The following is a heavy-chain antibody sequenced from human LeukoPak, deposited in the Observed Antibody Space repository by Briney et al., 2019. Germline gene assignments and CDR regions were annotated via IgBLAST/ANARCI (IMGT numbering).Heavy chain of an antibody. Sequence: ASVKVSCKASGYTFTDYYMHWVRQAPGQGLEWMGWINANSGGINYAQKFQDRVTMTRDTSISTAYMELSRLRSDDTAVYYCVRDLSYYDSSGYYKWFDPWGQGTLVTVSS. CDR3: VRDLSYYDSSGYYKWFDP. D-gene: IGHD3-22*01. V-gene: IGHV1-2*02. J-gene: IGHJ5*02. CDR1: GYTFTDYY. CDR2: INANSGGI.